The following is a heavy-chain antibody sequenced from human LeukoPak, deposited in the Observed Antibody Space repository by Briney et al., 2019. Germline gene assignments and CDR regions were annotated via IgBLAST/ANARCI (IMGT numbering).Heavy chain of an antibody. J-gene: IGHJ6*02. CDR2: FDPEDGET. D-gene: IGHD2-2*02. CDR1: GYTVTELS. CDR3: ATGQYQLLYGGYYYGMDV. V-gene: IGHV1-24*01. Sequence: ASVKVSCKISGYTVTELSMHWVRQAPGKGIEWMGGFDPEDGETIYAQKFQGRVTMTEDTSTDTAYMELSSLRSEDTAVYYCATGQYQLLYGGYYYGMDVWGQGTTVTVSS.